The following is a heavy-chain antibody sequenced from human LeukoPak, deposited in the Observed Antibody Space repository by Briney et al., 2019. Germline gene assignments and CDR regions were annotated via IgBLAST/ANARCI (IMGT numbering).Heavy chain of an antibody. J-gene: IGHJ4*02. Sequence: VRSLRLSCTASGFTFSSYAMHWVRQAPGKGLEWVAVISYDGSNKYYADSVKGRFTISRDNSKNTLYLQMTSLRAKDTAVYYCARGPWLDRPDGYFDYWGQGTLVTVSS. CDR1: GFTFSSYA. CDR2: ISYDGSNK. D-gene: IGHD6-19*01. V-gene: IGHV3-30-3*01. CDR3: ARGPWLDRPDGYFDY.